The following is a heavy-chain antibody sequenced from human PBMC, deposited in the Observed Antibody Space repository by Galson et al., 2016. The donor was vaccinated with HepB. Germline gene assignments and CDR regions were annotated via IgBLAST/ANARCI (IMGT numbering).Heavy chain of an antibody. CDR2: MYYNGAT. D-gene: IGHD1-14*01. CDR3: ARDANQLHIDL. J-gene: IGHJ2*01. Sequence: TLSLTCSVSGGYISSGGYNWHWIRQHPGKGLEWIGYMYYNGATYYSPSLKSRATISSDMSANQFSLKLRSVTAAGTAGYYCARDANQLHIDLWGRGTLVTVSS. V-gene: IGHV4-31*03. CDR1: GGYISSGGYN.